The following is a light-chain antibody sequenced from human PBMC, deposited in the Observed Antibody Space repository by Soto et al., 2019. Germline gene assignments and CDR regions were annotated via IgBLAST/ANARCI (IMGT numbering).Light chain of an antibody. J-gene: IGKJ1*01. V-gene: IGKV3-20*01. CDR1: QSVISSY. CDR2: GTS. CDR3: HQYGISPPRT. Sequence: EIVLTQSPGTLSLSPGEGATLSCRASQSVISSYLAWYQHKPGQAPRLLIYGTSSRATGIPDRFSGSGSGTDFTLTITRLEPEDFAVYYCHQYGISPPRTFGQGTKVDI.